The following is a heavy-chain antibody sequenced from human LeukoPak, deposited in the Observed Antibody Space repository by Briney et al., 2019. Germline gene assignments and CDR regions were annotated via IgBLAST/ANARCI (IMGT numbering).Heavy chain of an antibody. Sequence: ASVKVPCKASGYTFTSYGISWVRQAPGKGLEWMGWISAYNGNTNYAQKLQGRVTMTTDTSTSAAYMELRSLRSDDTAVYYCARDLAAAGTSGYWGQGTLVTVSS. CDR1: GYTFTSYG. CDR2: ISAYNGNT. V-gene: IGHV1-18*04. D-gene: IGHD6-13*01. CDR3: ARDLAAAGTSGY. J-gene: IGHJ4*02.